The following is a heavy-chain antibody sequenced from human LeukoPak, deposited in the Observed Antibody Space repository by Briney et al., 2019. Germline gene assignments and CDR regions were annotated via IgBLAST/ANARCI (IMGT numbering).Heavy chain of an antibody. D-gene: IGHD2-2*01. CDR1: GFTFSSYA. V-gene: IGHV3-23*01. CDR2: ISGSGGST. CDR3: ARADCSSTSCYAGGEFDY. Sequence: GGSLRLSCAASGFTFSSYAMSWVRQAPGKGLEWVSAISGSGGSTYYADSVKGRFTISRDNAKNSLYLQMNSLRAEDTALYYCARADCSSTSCYAGGEFDYWGQGTLVTVSS. J-gene: IGHJ4*02.